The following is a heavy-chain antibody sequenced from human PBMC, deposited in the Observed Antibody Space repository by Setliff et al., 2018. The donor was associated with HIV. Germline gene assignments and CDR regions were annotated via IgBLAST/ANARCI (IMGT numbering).Heavy chain of an antibody. Sequence: SETLSLTCAVYGGSFSGYCWSWIRQPPGKGLEWIGEIQHSGRINYNPSLRSRVTTSVDTSKNQFSLRLRSVTAADTAVYYCARVSITYWYSIPRDYYYYMDVWGKGTTVTVSS. CDR3: ARVSITYWYSIPRDYYYYMDV. J-gene: IGHJ6*03. D-gene: IGHD2-8*02. V-gene: IGHV4-34*01. CDR2: IQHSGRI. CDR1: GGSFSGYC.